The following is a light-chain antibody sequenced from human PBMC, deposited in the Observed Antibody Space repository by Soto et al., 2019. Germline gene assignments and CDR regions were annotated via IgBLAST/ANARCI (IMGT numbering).Light chain of an antibody. Sequence: ESQMTQSPSTLSASVGDRVTITCRASQSISSWLAWYQQKPGKAPKLLIYDASSLESGVPSRFSGSGSGTEFTLTISSLQPDDFATYYCQQYNSYSETFGQGTKVDIK. J-gene: IGKJ1*01. CDR2: DAS. V-gene: IGKV1-5*01. CDR1: QSISSW. CDR3: QQYNSYSET.